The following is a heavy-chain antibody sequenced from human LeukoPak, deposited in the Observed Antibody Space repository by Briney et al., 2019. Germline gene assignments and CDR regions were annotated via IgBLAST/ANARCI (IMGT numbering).Heavy chain of an antibody. CDR2: IHYSGST. Sequence: PSETLSLTCTVSGGSISSSSYYWGWIRQPPGKGLEWTGSIHYSGSTYYNPSLKSRVTISVDTSKNQFSLKLSSVTAADTAVYYCARDPVATNWFDPWGQGTLVTVSS. J-gene: IGHJ5*02. CDR1: GGSISSSSYY. D-gene: IGHD2-15*01. V-gene: IGHV4-39*07. CDR3: ARDPVATNWFDP.